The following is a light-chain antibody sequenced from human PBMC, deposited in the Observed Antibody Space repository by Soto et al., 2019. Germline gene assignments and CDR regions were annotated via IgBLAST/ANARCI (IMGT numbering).Light chain of an antibody. V-gene: IGLV2-14*01. CDR2: DVS. J-gene: IGLJ2*01. CDR1: GSDVGAYNY. Sequence: QSVLTQPASVSGSPGQSITISCSGTGSDVGAYNYVSWYQQHPAKAPKLMIYDVSNRPSGVSDRFSGSKSGNTASLTISGLQAEDEADYYCYSYAGSSTFEVFGGGTKLTVL. CDR3: YSYAGSSTFEV.